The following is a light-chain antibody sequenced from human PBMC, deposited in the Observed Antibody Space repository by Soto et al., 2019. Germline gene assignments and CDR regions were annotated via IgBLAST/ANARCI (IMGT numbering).Light chain of an antibody. Sequence: QSVLTQPASVSGSPGQSITISCTGTSSDVGGYNYVSWYQQHPGKAPKLMIYEVSNRPTGVSNRVSCSKSGNTASLTISGLQAEDEADYYCSSYTSSSTRVFGTGTKLTVL. J-gene: IGLJ1*01. CDR3: SSYTSSSTRV. CDR1: SSDVGGYNY. V-gene: IGLV2-14*01. CDR2: EVS.